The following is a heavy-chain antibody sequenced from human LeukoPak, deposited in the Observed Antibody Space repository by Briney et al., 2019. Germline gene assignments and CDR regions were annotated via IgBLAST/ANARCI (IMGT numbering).Heavy chain of an antibody. CDR1: GFTFSSYS. D-gene: IGHD6-19*01. CDR3: ASFGGSGWDSDY. CDR2: ISSSSSYI. J-gene: IGHJ4*02. V-gene: IGHV3-21*01. Sequence: PGGSLSLSCAASGFTFSSYSMSWVRQAPGKGLEWVSSISSSSSYIYYADSVKGRFTISRDNAKNSLYLQMNSLRAEDTAVYYCASFGGSGWDSDYWGQGTLVTVSS.